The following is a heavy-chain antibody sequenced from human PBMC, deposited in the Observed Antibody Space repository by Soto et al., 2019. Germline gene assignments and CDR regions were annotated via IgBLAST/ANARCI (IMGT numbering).Heavy chain of an antibody. CDR3: ARHRYYSTSFGLDY. CDR1: GFIFSDNY. J-gene: IGHJ4*02. V-gene: IGHV3-11*01. D-gene: IGHD6-6*01. Sequence: GGSLRLSCAASGFIFSDNYMSWIRQAPGKGLEWVSYISSSGSTIDYADSVKGRFTVSRGNAKNSLYLQMNSLRAEDTAVYYCARHRYYSTSFGLDYWGRGTLVTVS. CDR2: ISSSGSTI.